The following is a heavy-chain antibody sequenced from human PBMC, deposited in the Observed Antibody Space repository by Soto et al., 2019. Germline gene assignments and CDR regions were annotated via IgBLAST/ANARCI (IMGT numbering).Heavy chain of an antibody. CDR3: ARHTPVGSWHPGNWFDP. CDR1: GGSISSSSYY. V-gene: IGHV4-39*01. J-gene: IGHJ5*02. CDR2: IYYSGST. Sequence: QLQLQESGPGLVKPSETLSLTCTVSGGSISSSSYYWGWIRQPPGKGLDWIGSIYYSGSTYYNPSLKSRVTISVDTSKNQFSLRLSSVIAADTAVYYCARHTPVGSWHPGNWFDPWGQGTLVTVSS. D-gene: IGHD1-26*01.